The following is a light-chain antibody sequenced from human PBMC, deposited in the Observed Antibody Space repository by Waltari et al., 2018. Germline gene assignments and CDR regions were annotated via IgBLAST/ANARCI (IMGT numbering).Light chain of an antibody. Sequence: DIQMTRSPSTLSASLGDRVTISCRASQSVGTWLAWYQQKPGKAPKLLIYMASSLESGVPSRFSGSGSETEFTLTISSLQPDDFATYSCQQYSIFAAFGQGTKVDI. CDR3: QQYSIFAA. CDR1: QSVGTW. CDR2: MAS. V-gene: IGKV1-5*03. J-gene: IGKJ2*01.